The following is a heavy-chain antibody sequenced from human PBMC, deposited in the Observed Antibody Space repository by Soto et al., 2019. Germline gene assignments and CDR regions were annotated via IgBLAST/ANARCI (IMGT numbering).Heavy chain of an antibody. V-gene: IGHV3-23*01. Sequence: EVQLLESGGGFVQPGESLRLSCAASGFTFSLSAMSWVRQAPGRGLDWVSSLSGGGSTTDYADSVKGPFTISRDNSKNRVHLQMNSLRAEDTAVYYCAKGPEYDILTGCDYWGQGALVTVSS. J-gene: IGHJ4*02. CDR3: AKGPEYDILTGCDY. CDR2: LSGGGSTT. CDR1: GFTFSLSA. D-gene: IGHD3-9*01.